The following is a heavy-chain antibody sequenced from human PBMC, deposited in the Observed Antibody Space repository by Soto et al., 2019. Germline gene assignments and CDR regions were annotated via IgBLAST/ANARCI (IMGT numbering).Heavy chain of an antibody. Sequence: QVQLVQSGAEVKKPGSSVKVSCKASGGTFSSYAISWVRQAPGQGLEWMGGIIPIFGTANYAQKFQGRVTITADESTSTAYMELGSLRSEDTAVYYCARAHENYYDSSGQFDYWGQGTLVTVSS. V-gene: IGHV1-69*12. J-gene: IGHJ4*02. CDR3: ARAHENYYDSSGQFDY. CDR1: GGTFSSYA. CDR2: IIPIFGTA. D-gene: IGHD3-22*01.